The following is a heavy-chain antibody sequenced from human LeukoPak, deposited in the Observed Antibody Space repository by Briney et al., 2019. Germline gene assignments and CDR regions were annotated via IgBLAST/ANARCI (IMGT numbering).Heavy chain of an antibody. J-gene: IGHJ4*02. CDR1: GFTFSSYA. V-gene: IGHV3-23*01. Sequence: GGSLRLSCAASGFTFSSYAMSWVRQAPGKGLEWVSAISGNGGRSYYADSVKGRFTFSRDNSKHTLYLQMNSLRAEDTAVYYCAKGADYGAYYFDYWGQGILVTVSS. CDR3: AKGADYGAYYFDY. D-gene: IGHD4-17*01. CDR2: ISGNGGRS.